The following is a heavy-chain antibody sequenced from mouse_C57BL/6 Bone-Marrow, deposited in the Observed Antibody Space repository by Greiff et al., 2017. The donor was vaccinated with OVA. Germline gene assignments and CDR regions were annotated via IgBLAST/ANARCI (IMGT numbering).Heavy chain of an antibody. CDR2: IYPGSGNT. D-gene: IGHD2-3*01. CDR1: GYTFTSYG. Sequence: QVQLQQSGAELARPGASVKLSCKASGYTFTSYGISWVKQRTGQGLEWIGEIYPGSGNTYYNEKFKGKATLTADKSSSTAYMELRSLTSEDSAVYFCARLGFDGYSFAYWGQGTLVTVSA. CDR3: ARLGFDGYSFAY. J-gene: IGHJ3*01. V-gene: IGHV1-81*01.